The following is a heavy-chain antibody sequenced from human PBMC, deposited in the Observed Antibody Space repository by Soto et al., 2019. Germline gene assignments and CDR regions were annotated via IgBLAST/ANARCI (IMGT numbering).Heavy chain of an antibody. Sequence: GGSLRLSCAASGFTFSSYSMNWVRQAPGKGLEWVSSISSSSSYIYYADSVKGRFTISRDNAKNSLYLQMNSLRAEDMAVYYCARDVEDGYNSDYYYYGMDVWGQGTTVTVS. CDR1: GFTFSSYS. CDR2: ISSSSSYI. CDR3: ARDVEDGYNSDYYYYGMDV. J-gene: IGHJ6*02. V-gene: IGHV3-21*01. D-gene: IGHD5-12*01.